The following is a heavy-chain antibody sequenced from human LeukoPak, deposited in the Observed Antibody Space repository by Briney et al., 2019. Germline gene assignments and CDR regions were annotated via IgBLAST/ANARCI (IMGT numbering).Heavy chain of an antibody. CDR1: GFTFSSYS. J-gene: IGHJ6*03. D-gene: IGHD3-3*01. V-gene: IGHV3-21*01. Sequence: PGRSLRLSCAASGFTFSSYSMNWVRQAPGKGLEWVSSISSSSSYIYYADSVKGRFTISRDNAKNSLYLQMNSLRAEDTAVYYCAREGIFGVVTPTGFYMDVWGKGTTVTVSS. CDR3: AREGIFGVVTPTGFYMDV. CDR2: ISSSSSYI.